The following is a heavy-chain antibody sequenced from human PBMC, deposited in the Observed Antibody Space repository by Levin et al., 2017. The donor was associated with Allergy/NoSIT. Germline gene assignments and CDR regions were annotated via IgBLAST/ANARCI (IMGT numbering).Heavy chain of an antibody. Sequence: SETLSLTCTVSGGSISSSVNHWGWIRQPPGKGLEWIGNVYYSGDSYYNPSLQSRVTISADMSKNQFSLKLNSVTSADTAVYYCTRVLLSTTHWTPFDFWGQGSLVTVSS. J-gene: IGHJ4*02. CDR2: VYYSGDS. CDR1: GGSISSSVNH. CDR3: TRVLLSTTHWTPFDF. V-gene: IGHV4-39*01. D-gene: IGHD1-26*01.